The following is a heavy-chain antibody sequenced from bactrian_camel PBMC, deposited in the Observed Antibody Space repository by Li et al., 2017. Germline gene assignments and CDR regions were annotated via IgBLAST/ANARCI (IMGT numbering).Heavy chain of an antibody. J-gene: IGHJ6*01. CDR3: AADLSGGRCWGIMGPERFDA. Sequence: HVQLVESGGGLVEAGGSLRLSCTASGLTFDDYAMGWFRQVPGKEREGVSCISWSGGSTYLVDSVKGRFTISQDNAKKTLSLQMSNLKPEDTAMYYCAADLSGGRCWGIMGPERFDAWGQGTQVTVS. CDR2: ISWSGGST. V-gene: IGHV3S63*01. CDR1: GLTFDDYA. D-gene: IGHD1*01.